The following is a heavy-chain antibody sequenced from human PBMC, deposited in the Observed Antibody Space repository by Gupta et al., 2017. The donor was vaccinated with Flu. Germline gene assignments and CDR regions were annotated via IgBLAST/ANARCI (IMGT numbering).Heavy chain of an antibody. J-gene: IGHJ5*02. V-gene: IGHV1-2*02. CDR2: INPNSGGT. CDR3: TRASAEGAVASVGLCP. D-gene: IGHD6-19*01. CDR1: GHTFTDYY. Sequence: QVQLVQSGAEVKKPGASVKVSCKTLGHTFTDYYLHWVRQAPGQGREWMGWINPNSGGTNYAQRFQGRVTMTRDTSITTAYMDLTSLRSDDTATYYCTRASAEGAVASVGLCPWGQGTLVTVSS.